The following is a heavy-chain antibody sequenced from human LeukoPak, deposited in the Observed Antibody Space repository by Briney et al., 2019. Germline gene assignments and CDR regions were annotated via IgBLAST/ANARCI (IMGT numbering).Heavy chain of an antibody. V-gene: IGHV3-9*01. CDR1: GFTFDDYA. CDR3: AGDRGYLQFDY. CDR2: ISWNSGSI. J-gene: IGHJ4*02. D-gene: IGHD3-10*01. Sequence: GGSLRLSCAASGFTFDDYAMHWVRQAPGKGLEWVSGISWNSGSIGYADSVKGRFTISRDNAENSLHQQLNSLRAEDTAMYYCAGDRGYLQFDYWGQGTLVTVSS.